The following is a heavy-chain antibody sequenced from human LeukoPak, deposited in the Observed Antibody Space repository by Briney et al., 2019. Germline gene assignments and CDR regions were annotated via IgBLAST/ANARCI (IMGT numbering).Heavy chain of an antibody. D-gene: IGHD6-6*01. CDR2: IHYSGST. CDR1: GGSINNYY. Sequence: SETLSLTCTVSGGSINNYYWSWIRQPPGKGLEWIGYIHYSGSTHYNPSLKSRVTISVDTSKNEFSLKLSSVTAADTAVYYCARVSEEYSSSLIFDYWGQGTLVTVSS. CDR3: ARVSEEYSSSLIFDY. V-gene: IGHV4-59*01. J-gene: IGHJ4*02.